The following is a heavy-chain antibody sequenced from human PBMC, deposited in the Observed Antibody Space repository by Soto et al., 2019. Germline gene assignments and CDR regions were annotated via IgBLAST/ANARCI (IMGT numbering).Heavy chain of an antibody. V-gene: IGHV4-59*08. CDR1: GGTIFTYP. Sequence: QVRLQESGPGRVKPSETLSLSCIVSGGTIFTYPWSWIRQPPGKGLEWIGFIDHTGSTKYNPSCKSRVTMSVDTTNNEFSLRLNSVTAADTAEYYCARQGGGTSWFRVDHWGQGTLVTVSS. J-gene: IGHJ4*02. CDR2: IDHTGST. D-gene: IGHD6-13*01. CDR3: ARQGGGTSWFRVDH.